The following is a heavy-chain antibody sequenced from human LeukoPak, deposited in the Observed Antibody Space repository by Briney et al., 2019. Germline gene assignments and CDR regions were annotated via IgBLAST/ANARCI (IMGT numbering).Heavy chain of an antibody. D-gene: IGHD2-2*01. CDR3: ARARYQLPRPGFGGSVAGSTYFDY. V-gene: IGHV3-30*04. CDR1: GFTFSSYA. CDR2: ISYDGSNK. Sequence: GRSLRLSCAASGFTFSSYAMHWVRQAPGKGLEWVAVISYDGSNKYYADSVKGRFTISRDNSKNTLYPQMNSLRAEDTAVYYCARARYQLPRPGFGGSVAGSTYFDYWGQGTLVTVSS. J-gene: IGHJ4*02.